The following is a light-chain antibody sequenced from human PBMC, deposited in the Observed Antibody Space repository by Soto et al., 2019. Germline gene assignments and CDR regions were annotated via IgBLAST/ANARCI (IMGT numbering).Light chain of an antibody. Sequence: AIQMTQSPSSLSGSVGDRITITCRASQAIRNDLGWYQQKPGKAPKLLIYAVSFLQSGVPSRFSGSGSGTDFTLTISSLQPEDFATYYCLQDYTYPYTFGQGTKLEI. V-gene: IGKV1-6*01. CDR2: AVS. J-gene: IGKJ2*01. CDR3: LQDYTYPYT. CDR1: QAIRND.